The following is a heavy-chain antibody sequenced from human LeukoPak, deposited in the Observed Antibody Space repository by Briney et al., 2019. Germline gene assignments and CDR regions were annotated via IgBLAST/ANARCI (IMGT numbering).Heavy chain of an antibody. CDR2: IYSGGGT. CDR3: SGSHNVNAFDI. Sequence: PGGPLRLSCAASGFTVSSNYMSWVRQAPGKGLEWVSVIYSGGGTNYADSVKGRFTISRDKSKNTVYLQMNSLRGEDTAVYYCSGSHNVNAFDIWGQGTMVTVSS. CDR1: GFTVSSNY. V-gene: IGHV3-53*01. J-gene: IGHJ3*02. D-gene: IGHD1-26*01.